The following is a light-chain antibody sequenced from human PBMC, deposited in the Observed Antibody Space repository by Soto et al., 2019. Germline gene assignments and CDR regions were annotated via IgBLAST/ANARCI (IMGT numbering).Light chain of an antibody. CDR2: KAS. Sequence: DIQMTQSPYTLSASVGDRVTITCRASQSISSWLTWYQQKPGKAPKLLIYKASSLESGVQSRFSGSGSGTEFTLTIRSLQPDDFATYYCKQYNSYWTCGQGTKVDIK. J-gene: IGKJ1*01. V-gene: IGKV1-5*03. CDR3: KQYNSYWT. CDR1: QSISSW.